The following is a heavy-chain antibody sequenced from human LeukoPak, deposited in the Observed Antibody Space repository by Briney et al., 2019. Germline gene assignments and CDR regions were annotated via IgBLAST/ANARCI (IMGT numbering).Heavy chain of an antibody. D-gene: IGHD1-26*01. V-gene: IGHV1-58*02. Sequence: SVKVSCKASGSTFTSSAMQWVRQARGQRLEWIGWIVVGSGNTNYAQKFQERVTITRDMSTSTAYMELSSLRSEDTAVYYCAAATEWYSGSSRAFDIWGQGTMVTVSS. CDR3: AAATEWYSGSSRAFDI. CDR2: IVVGSGNT. J-gene: IGHJ3*02. CDR1: GSTFTSSA.